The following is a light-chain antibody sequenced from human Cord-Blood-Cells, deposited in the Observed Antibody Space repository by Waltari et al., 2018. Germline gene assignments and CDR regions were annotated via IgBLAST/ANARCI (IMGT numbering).Light chain of an antibody. CDR2: EGS. J-gene: IGLJ1*01. Sequence: QSALTQPASVSGSPGQSITIPCTGTSSDGGSYTLFSWYQQHPGKAPKLMIYEGSKRPSGVSNRFSGSKSGNTASLTISGLQAEDEADYYCCSYAGSSTYVFGTGTKVTVL. CDR3: CSYAGSSTYV. V-gene: IGLV2-23*01. CDR1: SSDGGSYTL.